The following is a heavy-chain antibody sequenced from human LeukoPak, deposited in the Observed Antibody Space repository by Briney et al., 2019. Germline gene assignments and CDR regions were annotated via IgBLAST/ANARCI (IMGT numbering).Heavy chain of an antibody. CDR1: GFTFSSYA. J-gene: IGHJ4*02. V-gene: IGHV3-23*01. CDR2: ISGSGGST. CDR3: AKGQLYMEWSDHFDY. D-gene: IGHD3-3*01. Sequence: GGSLKLSCAASGFTFSSYAMSWVRQAPGKGLEWVSAISGSGGSTYYADSVKGRFTISRDNSKNTLYLQMNSLRAEDTAVYYCAKGQLYMEWSDHFDYWGQGTLVTVSS.